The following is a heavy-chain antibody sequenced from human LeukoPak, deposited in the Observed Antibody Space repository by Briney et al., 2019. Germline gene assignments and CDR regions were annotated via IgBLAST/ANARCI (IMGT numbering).Heavy chain of an antibody. Sequence: GGSLRLSCAASGFIVSSNYMSWVRQAPGKGLEWVSVIYVGDTTYYADSVKGRFTISRDSSKNTLYLQLNSLRAEDTAVYYCARGSRDCSSTSCYAGIHYWGQGTLVTVSS. CDR2: IYVGDTT. J-gene: IGHJ4*02. V-gene: IGHV3-53*01. D-gene: IGHD2-2*01. CDR1: GFIVSSNY. CDR3: ARGSRDCSSTSCYAGIHY.